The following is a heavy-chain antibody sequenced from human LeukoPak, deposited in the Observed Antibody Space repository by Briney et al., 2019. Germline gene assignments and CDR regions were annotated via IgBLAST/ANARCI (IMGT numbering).Heavy chain of an antibody. D-gene: IGHD6-13*01. CDR3: AREEASAADY. J-gene: IGHJ4*02. CDR2: IYYNGGT. Sequence: SETLSLTCTVSGGSIISSSHYWAWIRQPPGKGPEWIGSIYYNGGTFYSPSLKSRASISVDTSKNQFSLKLSSVTAADTSVYFCAREEASAADYWGQGTLVTVSS. V-gene: IGHV4-39*01. CDR1: GGSIISSSHY.